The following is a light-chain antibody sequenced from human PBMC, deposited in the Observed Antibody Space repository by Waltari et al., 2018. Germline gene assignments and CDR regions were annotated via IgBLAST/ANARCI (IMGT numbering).Light chain of an antibody. V-gene: IGKV3-15*01. CDR2: GAS. CDR1: QSVTSK. CDR3: QQYNNWPRT. J-gene: IGKJ4*01. Sequence: EIVMTQSPATLTVSPGERATLSCRASQSVTSKLAWYQQKPGQAPRLLFYGASTRATGIPARFSGSGSGTELTLTISSLQSEDFAVYYCQQYNNWPRTFGGGTKVEIK.